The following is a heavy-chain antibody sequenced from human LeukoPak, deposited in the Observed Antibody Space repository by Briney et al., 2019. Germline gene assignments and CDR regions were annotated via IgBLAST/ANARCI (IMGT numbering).Heavy chain of an antibody. Sequence: GDSLKISCKGSGYSFTNYWIGWVRQMPGKGLEWMGIIYPGDSDTKYSPSFQGQVTISADKSISTAYLQWSSLKASDTAMYYCARHVIHTVDVGGMDVWGQGTTVTVSS. CDR3: ARHVIHTVDVGGMDV. V-gene: IGHV5-51*01. D-gene: IGHD2-21*01. CDR1: GYSFTNYW. CDR2: IYPGDSDT. J-gene: IGHJ6*02.